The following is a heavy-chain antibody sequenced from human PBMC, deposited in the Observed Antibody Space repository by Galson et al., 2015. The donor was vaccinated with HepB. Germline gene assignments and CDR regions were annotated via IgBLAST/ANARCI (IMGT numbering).Heavy chain of an antibody. D-gene: IGHD6-13*01. V-gene: IGHV2-26*01. CDR1: GFSLSNARMG. J-gene: IGHJ5*02. CDR3: ARILRGIAARGFYP. Sequence: PALVKPTQTLTLTCTVSGFSLSNARMGVSWIRQPPGKALEWLAHIFSNDEKSYSTSLNSRLTISKDNSKSQVVLTMTNMDPVDTATYYCARILRGIAARGFYPWVQGTLVTVSS. CDR2: IFSNDEK.